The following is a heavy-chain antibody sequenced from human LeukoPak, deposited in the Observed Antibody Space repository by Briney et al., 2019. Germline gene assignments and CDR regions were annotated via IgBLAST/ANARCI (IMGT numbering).Heavy chain of an antibody. J-gene: IGHJ4*02. CDR2: INPDGSSA. V-gene: IGHV3-74*01. CDR1: GFTFSSYW. D-gene: IGHD3-3*01. Sequence: PGGSLRLSCAASGFTFSSYWMHWFRQVPGKGLVWVSRINPDGSSATYADSVKGRFTISRDNAKNTLYLQMNSLSAEDTAVYYCASASRSGYDDHWGQGTLVTVST. CDR3: ASASRSGYDDH.